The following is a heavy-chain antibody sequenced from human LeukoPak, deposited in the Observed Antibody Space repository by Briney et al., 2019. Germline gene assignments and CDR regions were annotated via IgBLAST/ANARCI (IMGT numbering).Heavy chain of an antibody. D-gene: IGHD2-8*01. CDR3: ARGFGIVLMVYAHNSYYMDV. V-gene: IGHV4-34*01. J-gene: IGHJ6*03. Sequence: TWETLSLTCAVYGGSFSGYYWSWIRQPPGKGLEWIGEITHIGSTNYNPSLKSRVTISVDTSKNQFSLKLSSVTAADTAVYYCARGFGIVLMVYAHNSYYMDVWGKGTTVTVSS. CDR1: GGSFSGYY. CDR2: ITHIGST.